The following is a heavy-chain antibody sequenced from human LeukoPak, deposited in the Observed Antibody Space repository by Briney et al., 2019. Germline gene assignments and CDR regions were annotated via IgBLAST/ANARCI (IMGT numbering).Heavy chain of an antibody. CDR2: INHSGST. J-gene: IGHJ4*02. Sequence: SGTLSLTCAVYGGSFSGYYWSWIRQPPGKGLEWIGEINHSGSTNYNPSLKSRVTISVDTSKNQFSLKLSSVTAADTAVYYCASRGTYYDSSGYYFFGYWGQGTLVTVSS. CDR3: ASRGTYYDSSGYYFFGY. V-gene: IGHV4-34*01. CDR1: GGSFSGYY. D-gene: IGHD3-22*01.